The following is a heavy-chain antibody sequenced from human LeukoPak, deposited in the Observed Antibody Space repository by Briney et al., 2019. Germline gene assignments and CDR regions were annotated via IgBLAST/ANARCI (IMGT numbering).Heavy chain of an antibody. Sequence: PSETLSLTCTVSGGSITNYYWSWIRQPPGKGLEWIGNIYHSGSTNYNPSLKSRVTMSVDTSKNQFSLKLSSVTAADTAVYYCASFFGVDAFDIWGQGTMVTVSS. CDR1: GGSITNYY. CDR2: IYHSGST. D-gene: IGHD3-3*01. J-gene: IGHJ3*02. V-gene: IGHV4-59*12. CDR3: ASFFGVDAFDI.